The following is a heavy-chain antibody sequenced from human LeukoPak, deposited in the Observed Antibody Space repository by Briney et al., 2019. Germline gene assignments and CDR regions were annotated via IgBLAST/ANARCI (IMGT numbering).Heavy chain of an antibody. V-gene: IGHV4-34*01. CDR3: AREVGWWLSSSSALDY. J-gene: IGHJ4*02. D-gene: IGHD6-6*01. Sequence: SQTLSLTCAVYAGSFSGYYWSCIRQPPGKWLEWIGEINHSGSTNYNPSLKGRVTIPVDTSKNQFSLKRSSVTAADTAVYYCAREVGWWLSSSSALDYWGQGTLVTVSS. CDR1: AGSFSGYY. CDR2: INHSGST.